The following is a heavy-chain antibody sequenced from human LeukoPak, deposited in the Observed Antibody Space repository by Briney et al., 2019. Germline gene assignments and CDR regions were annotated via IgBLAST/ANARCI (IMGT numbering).Heavy chain of an antibody. Sequence: SETLSLTCAVSGGSMSSGGYSWSWIRQPPGKGLEWIGYIYHSGSTYYNPSLKSRVTISVDRSKNQFSLKLSSVTAADTAVYYCARGGVDYDSSGYYWYYFDYWGQGTLVTVSS. V-gene: IGHV4-30-2*01. CDR2: IYHSGST. CDR3: ARGGVDYDSSGYYWYYFDY. D-gene: IGHD3-22*01. J-gene: IGHJ4*02. CDR1: GGSMSSGGYS.